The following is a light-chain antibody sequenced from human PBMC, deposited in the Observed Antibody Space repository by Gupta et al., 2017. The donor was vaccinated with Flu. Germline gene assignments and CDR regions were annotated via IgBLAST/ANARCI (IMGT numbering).Light chain of an antibody. CDR3: SSYTSSSTLDVV. CDR2: EVS. CDR1: SDVVGYSY. J-gene: IGLJ2*01. V-gene: IGLV2-14*01. Sequence: SDVVGYSYVSWYQQHPGKAPKLMVYEVSNRPSGVSNRFSGSKSGNTASLTISGLQAEDEADYYCSSYTSSSTLDVVFGGGTKLTVL.